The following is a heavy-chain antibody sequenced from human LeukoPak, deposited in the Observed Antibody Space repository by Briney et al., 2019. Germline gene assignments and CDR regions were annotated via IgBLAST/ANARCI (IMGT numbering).Heavy chain of an antibody. D-gene: IGHD5-18*01. Sequence: PSETLSLTCAVYGGSFSGYYWSWIRQPPGKGLEWIGEINHSGSTNYNPSLKSRVTISVDTSKNQFSLKLSSVTAADTAVYYCARLAADTAMAGTFDYWGQGTLVTVSS. CDR3: ARLAADTAMAGTFDY. V-gene: IGHV4-34*01. J-gene: IGHJ4*02. CDR2: INHSGST. CDR1: GGSFSGYY.